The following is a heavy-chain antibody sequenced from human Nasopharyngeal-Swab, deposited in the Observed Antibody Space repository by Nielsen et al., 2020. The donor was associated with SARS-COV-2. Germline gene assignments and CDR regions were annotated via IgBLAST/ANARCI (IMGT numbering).Heavy chain of an antibody. Sequence: SVKVSCKASGYTFTSYAISWVQQAPGQGLEWMGGIIPIFGTANYAQKFQGRVTITADESTSTAYMELSSLRSEDTAVYYCARDHGLEPLGCCYYYGMDVWGQGTTVTVSS. CDR3: ARDHGLEPLGCCYYYGMDV. V-gene: IGHV1-69*13. CDR2: IIPIFGTA. J-gene: IGHJ6*02. D-gene: IGHD1-1*01. CDR1: GYTFTSYA.